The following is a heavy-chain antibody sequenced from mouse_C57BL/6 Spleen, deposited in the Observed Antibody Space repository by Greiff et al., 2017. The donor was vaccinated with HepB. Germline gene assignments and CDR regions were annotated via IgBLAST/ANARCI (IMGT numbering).Heavy chain of an antibody. Sequence: EVKLVESGPGLVKPSQSLSLTCSVTGYSITSGYYWNWIRQFPGNKLEWMGYISYDGSNNYNPSLKNRISITRDTSKNQFFLKLNSVTTEDTATYYCARVDYYGSNWYFDVWGTGTTVTVSS. CDR1: GYSITSGYY. CDR2: ISYDGSN. D-gene: IGHD1-1*01. J-gene: IGHJ1*03. V-gene: IGHV3-6*01. CDR3: ARVDYYGSNWYFDV.